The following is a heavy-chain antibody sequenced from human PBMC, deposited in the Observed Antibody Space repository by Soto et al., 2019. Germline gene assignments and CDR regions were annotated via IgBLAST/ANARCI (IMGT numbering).Heavy chain of an antibody. J-gene: IGHJ6*02. CDR2: IIPIFGTA. Sequence: GASVKVSCKASGGTFSSYAISWGRQAPGQGLEWMGGIIPIFGTANYAQKFQGRVTITADESTSTAYMELSSLRSEDTAVYYCARVEKIAMANYYYYYGMDVWGQGTTVTVSS. V-gene: IGHV1-69*13. CDR3: ARVEKIAMANYYYYYGMDV. CDR1: GGTFSSYA. D-gene: IGHD5-18*01.